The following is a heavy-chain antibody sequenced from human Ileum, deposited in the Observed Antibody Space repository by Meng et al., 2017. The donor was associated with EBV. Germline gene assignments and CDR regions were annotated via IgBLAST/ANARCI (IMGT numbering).Heavy chain of an antibody. D-gene: IGHD5-24*01. J-gene: IGHJ4*02. CDR1: GYTFTNYD. CDR3: VRTLERGDY. CDR2: MNPKTGTA. Sequence: QVHLVQSGGEVKKPGASVKVSCKASGYTFTNYDISWVRQATGQGLEWMGWMNPKTGTAHYAQKFQGRVSMTRDTSITTAYMELSSLTSEDTAVYYCVRTLERGDYWGQGTLVTVSS. V-gene: IGHV1-8*01.